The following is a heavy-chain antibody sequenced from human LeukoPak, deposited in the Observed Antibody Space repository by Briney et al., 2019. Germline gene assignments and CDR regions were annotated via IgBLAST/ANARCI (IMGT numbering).Heavy chain of an antibody. CDR1: GFTFSSYS. Sequence: TGGSLRLSCAASGFTFSSYSMNWIRQAPGKGLEWVALIWYDGSSKHYADSVRGRFTISRDNSKNTLYLQMNSLRAEGTAVYYCARDFELSHWGQGTLVTVSS. V-gene: IGHV3-33*08. CDR3: ARDFELSH. D-gene: IGHD3-16*02. J-gene: IGHJ4*02. CDR2: IWYDGSSK.